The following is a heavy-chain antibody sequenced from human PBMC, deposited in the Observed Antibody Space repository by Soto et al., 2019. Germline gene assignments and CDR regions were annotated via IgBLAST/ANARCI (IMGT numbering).Heavy chain of an antibody. CDR2: IYSGGST. D-gene: IGHD7-27*01. CDR3: ARDLANWGSYYGMAV. V-gene: IGHV3-53*04. CDR1: GFTVSSNY. J-gene: IGHJ6*02. Sequence: EVQLVESGGGLVQPGGSLRLSCAASGFTVSSNYMSWVRQAPGKGLEWVSVIYSGGSTYYADSVKGRFTISRHNSKNTLYLQMNSLRAEDTAVYYCARDLANWGSYYGMAVCAKGPRSPSP.